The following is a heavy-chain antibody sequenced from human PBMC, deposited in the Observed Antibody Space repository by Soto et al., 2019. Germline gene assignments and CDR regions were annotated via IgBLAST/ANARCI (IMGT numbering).Heavy chain of an antibody. V-gene: IGHV4-31*03. D-gene: IGHD4-17*01. CDR3: ARALQLYGDYPRSDY. CDR2: IYYSGST. CDR1: GGSISSGGYY. Sequence: PSETLSLTCTVSGGSISSGGYYWSWIRQHPGKGLEWIGYIYYSGSTYYNPSLKSRVTISVDTSKNQFSLKLSSVTAADTAVYYCARALQLYGDYPRSDYWGQGTLVTVSS. J-gene: IGHJ4*02.